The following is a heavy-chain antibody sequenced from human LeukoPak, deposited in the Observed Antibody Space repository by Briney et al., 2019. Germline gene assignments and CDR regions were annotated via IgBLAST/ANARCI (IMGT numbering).Heavy chain of an antibody. V-gene: IGHV4-38-2*01. CDR2: IYHSGST. D-gene: IGHD3-22*01. CDR3: ARHTYYYDSSGLYYFDY. Sequence: SETLSLTCAVSGYSISSGYYWGWIRQPPGKGLEWIGSIYHSGSTYYNPSLKSRVTISVDTSKNQLSLKLSSVTAADTAVYYCARHTYYYDSSGLYYFDYWGQGTLVTVSS. CDR1: GYSISSGYY. J-gene: IGHJ4*02.